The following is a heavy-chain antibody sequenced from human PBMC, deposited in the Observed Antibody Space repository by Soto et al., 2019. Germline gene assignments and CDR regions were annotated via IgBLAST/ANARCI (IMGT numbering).Heavy chain of an antibody. J-gene: IGHJ4*02. V-gene: IGHV1-69*01. D-gene: IGHD3-10*01. CDR2: IIPIFGTP. CDR3: ARDRDDDGSGNYYNRIDF. CDR1: GGIFSTYA. Sequence: QVQLVQSGAEVKKPGSSVKVSCKASGGIFSTYAISWLRQAPGQGLEWMGGIIPIFGTPNYAQRFQGRVTITADEATSTADRELSRQRSEDTAVDYGARDRDDDGSGNYYNRIDFWGQGTLVTVSS.